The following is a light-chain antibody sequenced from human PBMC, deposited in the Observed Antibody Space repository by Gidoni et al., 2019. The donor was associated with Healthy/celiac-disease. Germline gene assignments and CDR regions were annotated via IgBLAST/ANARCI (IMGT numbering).Light chain of an antibody. J-gene: IGLJ1*01. CDR2: EGS. V-gene: IGLV2-23*01. Sequence: QSALTQPASETGSPGQSLTISCTGTSSHVGSYNLVSWYQPHPGKAPKLMIYEGSNRLSGVSNRFSGSKAGNTASRTISGLQAEDEADYYCCSYAGSSPGFVTWTKVTVL. CDR3: CSYAGSSPG. CDR1: SSHVGSYNL.